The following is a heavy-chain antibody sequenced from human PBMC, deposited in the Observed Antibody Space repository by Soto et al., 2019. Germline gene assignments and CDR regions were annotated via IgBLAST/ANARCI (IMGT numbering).Heavy chain of an antibody. Sequence: EVQLVESGGGLVQPGGSLRLSCAASGFSFGSYWISWVRQAPGKGLEWVANIKEDGSEKYYVDSVKGRFTISRDNAKNSLYLQMNSRRGEDTAVYYCARDEGCGGGSCYSIWRYWGQGTLVTVSP. J-gene: IGHJ4*02. CDR1: GFSFGSYW. V-gene: IGHV3-7*01. CDR2: IKEDGSEK. D-gene: IGHD2-15*01. CDR3: ARDEGCGGGSCYSIWRY.